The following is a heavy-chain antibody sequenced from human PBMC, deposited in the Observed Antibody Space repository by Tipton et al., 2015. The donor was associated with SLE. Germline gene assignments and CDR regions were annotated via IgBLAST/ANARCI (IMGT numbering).Heavy chain of an antibody. CDR3: ARDPNGGYGSFDY. CDR2: IYHSGST. V-gene: IGHV4-4*02. Sequence: TLSLTCAVSGGSISSSKWWSWVRQPPGKGLEWIGEIYHSGSTNYNPSLKSRVTISVDKSKNQFSLKLSSVTAADTAVYYCARDPNGGYGSFDYWGLGALVTVSS. D-gene: IGHD7-27*01. J-gene: IGHJ4*02. CDR1: GGSISSSKW.